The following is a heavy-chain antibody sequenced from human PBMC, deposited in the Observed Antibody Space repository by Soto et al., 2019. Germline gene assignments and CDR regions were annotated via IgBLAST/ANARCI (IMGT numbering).Heavy chain of an antibody. J-gene: IGHJ6*03. CDR3: VSPYNFYFMDV. Sequence: QLQLQESGPGLVKPSETLSLTCTVSGGSISSSSFYWGWVRQPPGKGLEWIGSVSHRGSTYYNPSLTSRVTISVDTSKNHFSLQLNSVTAADTAVYYCVSPYNFYFMDVWGKGTPVTVSS. CDR1: GGSISSSSFY. V-gene: IGHV4-39*02. CDR2: VSHRGST. D-gene: IGHD3-16*01.